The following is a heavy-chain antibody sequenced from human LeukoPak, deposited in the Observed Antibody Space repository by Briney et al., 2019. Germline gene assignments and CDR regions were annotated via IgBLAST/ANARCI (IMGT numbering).Heavy chain of an antibody. Sequence: ASVKVSCKASGYTFTGYYMHWVRQAPGQGLEWMGWINPNSGGTNYAQKFQGRITMTRSTSINTAYMELSSLRYEDTAVYYCARGLGTYDSSDLTWPMISFWGQGTLVTVSS. V-gene: IGHV1-2*02. J-gene: IGHJ4*02. CDR3: ARGLGTYDSSDLTWPMISF. CDR1: GYTFTGYY. D-gene: IGHD3-22*01. CDR2: INPNSGGT.